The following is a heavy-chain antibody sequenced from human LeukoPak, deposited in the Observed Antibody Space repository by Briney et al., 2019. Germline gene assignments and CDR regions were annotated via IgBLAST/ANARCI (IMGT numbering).Heavy chain of an antibody. CDR1: GYTFTVYY. CDR2: INPNSGGT. Sequence: ASVKVSCTASGYTFTVYYMHWVRQAPGQGLEWMGWINPNSGGTNYAQKFQGWVTMTRDTSISTAYMELSRLRSDDTAVYYCARAYYYDSSGYYYWGQGTLVTVSS. D-gene: IGHD3-22*01. CDR3: ARAYYYDSSGYYY. V-gene: IGHV1-2*04. J-gene: IGHJ4*02.